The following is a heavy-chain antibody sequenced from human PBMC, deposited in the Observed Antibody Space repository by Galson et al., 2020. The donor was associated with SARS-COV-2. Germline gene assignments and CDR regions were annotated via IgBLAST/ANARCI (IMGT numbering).Heavy chain of an antibody. CDR2: ISYSGST. D-gene: IGHD4-17*01. V-gene: IGHV4-59*01. Sequence: ETSETLSLTCSASDATMSSYYWSWIRQPTGKGLEWIGYISYSGSTSYHPSLRSRVTISVDLSKNQLSLKVTSVTAADTAVYYCARAPGPLYGDNYYYGMDVWGRGTTVTVSS. J-gene: IGHJ6*02. CDR1: DATMSSYY. CDR3: ARAPGPLYGDNYYYGMDV.